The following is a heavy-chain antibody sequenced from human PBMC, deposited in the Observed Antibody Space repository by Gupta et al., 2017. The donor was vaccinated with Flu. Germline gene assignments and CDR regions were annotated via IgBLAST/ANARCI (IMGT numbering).Heavy chain of an antibody. D-gene: IGHD2-21*01. J-gene: IGHJ5*01. CDR1: GIIFSYSG. CDR2: IAYDGTYK. CDR3: VKDQREFCSGGDCYPQIFDS. Sequence: QVQLVESGGGVVQPGGSLRLSCEASGIIFSYSGLHWVRQAPGKGLEWVAVIAYDGTYKHYADSVRGRFTISRDNSKSTLHLQMNSLRPDDTAIYYCVKDQREFCSGGDCYPQIFDSWGQGTLVTVSP. V-gene: IGHV3-30*18.